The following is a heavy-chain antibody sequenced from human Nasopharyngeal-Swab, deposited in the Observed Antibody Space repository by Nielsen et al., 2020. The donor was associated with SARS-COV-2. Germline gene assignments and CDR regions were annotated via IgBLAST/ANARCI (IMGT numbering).Heavy chain of an antibody. J-gene: IGHJ6*03. CDR3: AREGPIYSSSSGRLMYYYYYMDV. D-gene: IGHD6-6*01. CDR2: TYYRSKWYN. Sequence: SQTLSLTCAISGDSVSSNSAAWNWIRQSPSRGLEWLGRTYYRSKWYNDYAVSVKSRITINPDTSKNQFSLQLNSVTPEDTAVYYCAREGPIYSSSSGRLMYYYYYMDVWGKGTTVTVSS. V-gene: IGHV6-1*01. CDR1: GDSVSSNSAA.